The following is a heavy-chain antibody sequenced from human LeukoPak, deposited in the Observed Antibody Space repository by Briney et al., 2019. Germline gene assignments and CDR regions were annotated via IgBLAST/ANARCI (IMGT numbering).Heavy chain of an antibody. Sequence: GGSLRLSCSASGFTFSSYGMHWVRQAPGKGLEYVSGISSNGGSTYYADSVKGRFTISRDNSKNTLYLQMNSLRVEDTAVYYCARDPTPRIATFYFDYWGQGTLVTVSS. CDR2: ISSNGGST. V-gene: IGHV3-64*04. CDR3: ARDPTPRIATFYFDY. CDR1: GFTFSSYG. D-gene: IGHD2-21*01. J-gene: IGHJ4*02.